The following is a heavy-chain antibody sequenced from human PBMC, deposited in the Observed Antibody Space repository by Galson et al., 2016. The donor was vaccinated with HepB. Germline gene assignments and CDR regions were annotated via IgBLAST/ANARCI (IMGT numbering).Heavy chain of an antibody. Sequence: SLRLSCAASGFTFRLHAIHWVRQAPGKGLEWVAVISHDETIKYFADSVRGRFTISRDNSKDTLYLQMNGLRADDTALYYCARGGDSSGWEALDIWGQGTMVAVSS. D-gene: IGHD6-19*01. J-gene: IGHJ3*02. CDR1: GFTFRLHA. CDR3: ARGGDSSGWEALDI. V-gene: IGHV3-30-3*01. CDR2: ISHDETIK.